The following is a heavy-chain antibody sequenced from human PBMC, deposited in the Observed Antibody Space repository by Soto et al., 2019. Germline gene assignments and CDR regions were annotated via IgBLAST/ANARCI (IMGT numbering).Heavy chain of an antibody. Sequence: QVQLVQSGAEVKKPGASVKVSCKASGYTFTSYGISWVRQAPGQGLEWMGWISAYNGNTNYAQKLQGRVTMTRDTSTSTAYMELRSLRSDDTAVYYCARDQTVTIPDSWFDPWGQGTLVTVSS. J-gene: IGHJ5*02. V-gene: IGHV1-18*01. D-gene: IGHD4-17*01. CDR2: ISAYNGNT. CDR1: GYTFTSYG. CDR3: ARDQTVTIPDSWFDP.